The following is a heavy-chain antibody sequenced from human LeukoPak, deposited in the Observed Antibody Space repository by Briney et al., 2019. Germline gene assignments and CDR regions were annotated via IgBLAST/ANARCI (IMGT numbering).Heavy chain of an antibody. V-gene: IGHV3-48*02. J-gene: IGHJ5*02. CDR2: ISIGSSTR. CDR3: ARAMDGWFDP. D-gene: IGHD3/OR15-3a*01. Sequence: GGSLRLSCAASGCTFTSYSMNWVRQAPGKGLEWVSYISIGSSTRYYADSVKGRFTISRDNAKNSLYLQMNSLRDEDTAVYYCARAMDGWFDPWGQGTLVTVSS. CDR1: GCTFTSYS.